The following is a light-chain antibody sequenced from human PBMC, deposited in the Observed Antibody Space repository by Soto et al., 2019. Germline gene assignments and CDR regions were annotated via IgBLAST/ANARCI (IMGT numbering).Light chain of an antibody. CDR3: QQYDGWPIT. CDR1: QSVGNS. V-gene: IGKV3-15*01. CDR2: GGS. J-gene: IGKJ5*01. Sequence: EIVMTQSPGTLSVSPGERVTLSCRASQSVGNSLAWHQQKPGKAPRLLIYGGSSRATGFPSRFSGSGSGTEFTLTISSLQSEDFAVYYCQQYDGWPITFGQGTRLEIK.